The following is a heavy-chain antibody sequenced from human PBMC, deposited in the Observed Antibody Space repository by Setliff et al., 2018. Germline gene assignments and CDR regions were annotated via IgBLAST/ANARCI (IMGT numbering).Heavy chain of an antibody. V-gene: IGHV4-59*01. CDR3: ARDHRDGYNAPYYYYYMDV. J-gene: IGHJ6*03. Sequence: SETLSLTCAVSGDSISGDYWSWIRQPPGKGLEWIGYIYYSGSTNYNPSLKSRVTISVDTSKNQFSLKLSSVTAADTAVYYCARDHRDGYNAPYYYYYMDVWGKGTTVTVSS. CDR1: GDSISGDY. CDR2: IYYSGST. D-gene: IGHD5-12*01.